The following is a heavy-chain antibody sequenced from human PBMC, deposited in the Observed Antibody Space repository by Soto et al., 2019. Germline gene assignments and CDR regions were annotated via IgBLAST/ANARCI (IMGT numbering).Heavy chain of an antibody. CDR2: IIPIFGTA. Sequence: SVKVSCKASGGTFSSYAISWVRQSPVRGLEWMGGIIPIFGTANYAQKFQGRVTITADESTSTAYMELSSLRSEDTAVYYCARVGIAVAGASSVATMDVWGQGTTVTVSS. J-gene: IGHJ6*02. CDR3: ARVGIAVAGASSVATMDV. CDR1: GGTFSSYA. V-gene: IGHV1-69*13. D-gene: IGHD6-19*01.